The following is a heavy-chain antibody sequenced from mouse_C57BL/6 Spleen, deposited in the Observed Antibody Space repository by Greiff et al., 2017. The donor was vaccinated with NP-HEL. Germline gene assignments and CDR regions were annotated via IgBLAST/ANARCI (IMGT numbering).Heavy chain of an antibody. J-gene: IGHJ1*03. D-gene: IGHD2-1*01. CDR2: ISSGSSTI. CDR1: GFTFSDYG. CDR3: ATTISHYGNNWYFDV. Sequence: EVQVVESGGGLVKPGGSLKLSCAASGFTFSDYGMHWVRQAPEKGLEWVAYISSGSSTIYYADTVKGRFTISRDNAKNTLFLQMTSLRSEDTAMYYCATTISHYGNNWYFDVWGTGTTVTVSS. V-gene: IGHV5-17*01.